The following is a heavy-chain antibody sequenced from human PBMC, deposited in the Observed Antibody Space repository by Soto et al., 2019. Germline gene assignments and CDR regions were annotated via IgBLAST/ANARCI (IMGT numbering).Heavy chain of an antibody. Sequence: PGGSQRLSCAASGFTFRSYARSWVRQAPGKGLEWVSAISGSGGSTYYADSVKGRFTISRDNSKNTLYLQMNSLRAEDTAVYYCAKVGSSWYEYYFDYWGQGTLVTVSS. J-gene: IGHJ4*02. V-gene: IGHV3-23*01. D-gene: IGHD6-13*01. CDR3: AKVGSSWYEYYFDY. CDR2: ISGSGGST. CDR1: GFTFRSYA.